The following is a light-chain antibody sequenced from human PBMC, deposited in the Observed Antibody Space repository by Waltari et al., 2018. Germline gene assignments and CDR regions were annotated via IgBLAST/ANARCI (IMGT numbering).Light chain of an antibody. CDR1: TSDLENFNL. CDR3: YSYAGSSV. J-gene: IGLJ1*01. Sequence: QSALTQPASVSGSPGQSITISCTGTTSDLENFNLVSWYQQHPGKAPKLIIYEGDKRPSGVSDRLTVSKSGNTASLTISGLQAEDEADYFCYSYAGSSVFGTGTKVTVL. V-gene: IGLV2-23*01. CDR2: EGD.